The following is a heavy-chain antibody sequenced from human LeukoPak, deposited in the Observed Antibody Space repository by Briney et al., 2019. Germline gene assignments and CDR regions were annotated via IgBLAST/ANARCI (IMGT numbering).Heavy chain of an antibody. J-gene: IGHJ4*02. CDR3: AKDSRTAAAYY. CDR2: SRNKANSHTT. CDR1: GFIFSDHY. D-gene: IGHD6-13*01. V-gene: IGHV3-72*01. Sequence: PGGSLRLSCAASGFIFSDHYMDWVRQAPGKGLEWVGRSRNKANSHTTEYAASVKGRFTVSRDNSKNSLYLQMNSLETEDTAVYYCAKDSRTAAAYYWGQGTLVTVSS.